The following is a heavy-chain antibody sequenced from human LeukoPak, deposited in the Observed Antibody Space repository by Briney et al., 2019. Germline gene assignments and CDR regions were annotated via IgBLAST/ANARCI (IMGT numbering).Heavy chain of an antibody. Sequence: GASVKVSCKASGYTFTSYDIKWVRQATGQGLEWMGLMNPNSGNTVYAQRFQGRVTMTRSTSISTAYMELSNLRSDDTAVYFCARGFSATTTRDYWGQETLVTVS. CDR3: ARGFSATTTRDY. CDR2: MNPNSGNT. CDR1: GYTFTSYD. J-gene: IGHJ4*02. V-gene: IGHV1-8*01. D-gene: IGHD4-17*01.